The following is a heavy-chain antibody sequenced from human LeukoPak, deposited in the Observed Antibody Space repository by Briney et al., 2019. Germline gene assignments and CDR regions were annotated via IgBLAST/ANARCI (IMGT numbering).Heavy chain of an antibody. CDR1: GYTFTSYD. Sequence: GASVKVSCKASGYTFTSYDINWVRQATGQGLEWMGWMNPNSGNTGYAQKLQGRVTMTTDTSTSTAYMELGSLRSDDTAVYYCTRYNGYCSGGSCYHFDYWGQGTLVTVSS. CDR2: MNPNSGNT. J-gene: IGHJ4*02. D-gene: IGHD2-15*01. V-gene: IGHV1-8*01. CDR3: TRYNGYCSGGSCYHFDY.